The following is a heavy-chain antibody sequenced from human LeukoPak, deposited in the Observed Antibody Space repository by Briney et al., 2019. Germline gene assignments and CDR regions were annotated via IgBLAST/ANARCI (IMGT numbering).Heavy chain of an antibody. V-gene: IGHV3-21*01. D-gene: IGHD5-18*01. J-gene: IGHJ4*02. Sequence: TGGSLRLSCAGSGFSFSDYTMNWVRQAPGKGLEWVSSISSSNSYIYYADSVKGRFTISRDNAKNSLYLQMNSLRAEDTAVYYCARGYGRADYWGQGTLVSVSS. CDR3: ARGYGRADY. CDR2: ISSSNSYI. CDR1: GFSFSDYT.